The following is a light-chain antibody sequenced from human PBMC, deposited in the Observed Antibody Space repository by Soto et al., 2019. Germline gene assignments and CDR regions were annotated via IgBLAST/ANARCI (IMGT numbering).Light chain of an antibody. Sequence: QSVLTQPPSVSAAPGQKVTISCSGSSSNIGNNYVSWYQQLPGTAPKLLIYHNNKRPSGIPDRFSGSKSGTSATLGITGLQTGDEADYCCGTWDSSLSAVVFGGGTKVTVL. V-gene: IGLV1-51*01. J-gene: IGLJ3*02. CDR1: SSNIGNNY. CDR2: HNN. CDR3: GTWDSSLSAVV.